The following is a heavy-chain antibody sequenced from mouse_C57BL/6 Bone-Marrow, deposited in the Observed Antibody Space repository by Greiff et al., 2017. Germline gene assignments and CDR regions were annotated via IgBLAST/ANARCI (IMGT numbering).Heavy chain of an antibody. J-gene: IGHJ2*01. CDR3: ARVGDCGSYVYCDY. V-gene: IGHV1-54*01. D-gene: IGHD1-1*02. CDR2: INPGSGGT. Sequence: QVQLQQSGAELVRPGTSVKVSCKASGYAFTNYLIEWVKQRPGQGLEWIGVINPGSGGTNYNEKFKGRVTLTADKAHRTAYMQLSSLSSEDSALYFCARVGDCGSYVYCDYWGQGTTLTVSS. CDR1: GYAFTNYL.